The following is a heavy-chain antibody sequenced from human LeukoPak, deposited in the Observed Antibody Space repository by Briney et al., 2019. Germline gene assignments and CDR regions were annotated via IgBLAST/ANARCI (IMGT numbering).Heavy chain of an antibody. V-gene: IGHV4-31*03. CDR1: GGSISSGGYY. Sequence: SETLSLTCTVSGGSISSGGYYWSWIRQHPGKGLEWIGYIYYSGSTYYNPSLKSRVTISVDTSKNQFSLKLSSVTAADTAVYYCARNDSGYGGTRFDHWGQGTLVTVSS. D-gene: IGHD5-12*01. J-gene: IGHJ5*02. CDR3: ARNDSGYGGTRFDH. CDR2: IYYSGST.